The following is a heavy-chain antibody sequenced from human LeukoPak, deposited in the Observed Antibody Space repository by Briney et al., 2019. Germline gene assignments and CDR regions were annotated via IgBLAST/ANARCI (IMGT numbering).Heavy chain of an antibody. CDR2: INPSGGST. CDR3: ASESRFDWLLGNNWFDP. J-gene: IGHJ5*02. D-gene: IGHD3-9*01. CDR1: GYTFTSYY. Sequence: ASVKVSCKASGYTFTSYYMHWVRQAPGQGLEWMGIINPSGGSTSYAQKFQGRVTMTRDTSTSTVYMELSSLRSEDTAVYYCASESRFDWLLGNNWFDPWGQGTLVTVSS. V-gene: IGHV1-46*01.